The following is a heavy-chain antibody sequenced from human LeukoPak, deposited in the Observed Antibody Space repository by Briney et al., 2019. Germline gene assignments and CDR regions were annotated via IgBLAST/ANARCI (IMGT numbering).Heavy chain of an antibody. V-gene: IGHV3-30*03. D-gene: IGHD6-13*01. Sequence: PGRSLRLSCAASGFTFSSYGMHWVRQAPGKGLEWVAVISYDGSNKYYADSVKGRFTISRDNSKSTLYLQMNSLRAEDTAVYYCAVLTAAGRGRGLFDYWGQGTLVTVSS. CDR1: GFTFSSYG. CDR3: AVLTAAGRGRGLFDY. CDR2: ISYDGSNK. J-gene: IGHJ4*02.